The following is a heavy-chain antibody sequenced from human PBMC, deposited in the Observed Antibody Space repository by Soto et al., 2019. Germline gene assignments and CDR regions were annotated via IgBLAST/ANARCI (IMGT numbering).Heavy chain of an antibody. D-gene: IGHD2-2*01. Sequence: PGESLKISCKGSGYSFTSYWIGWVRQMPGKGLEWMGIIYPGDSDTRYSPSFQGQVTISADKSISTAYLQWSSLKASDTAMYYCARHILGYCSSTSCRDYYYYYMDGWGKGTTVNVSS. CDR2: IYPGDSDT. V-gene: IGHV5-51*01. CDR3: ARHILGYCSSTSCRDYYYYYMDG. CDR1: GYSFTSYW. J-gene: IGHJ6*03.